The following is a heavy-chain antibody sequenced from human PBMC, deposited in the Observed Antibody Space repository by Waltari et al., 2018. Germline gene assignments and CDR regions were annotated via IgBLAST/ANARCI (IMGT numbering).Heavy chain of an antibody. Sequence: EVQLVESGGGLVQPGGSVRPSCAAPDSSFNSYSMNWVRQGPGTGLEWIAFISSSSSTIHYAASVKGRFTISRDKATKSVYLQMDSLRAEDTAVYYCARALLRGVNDYWGQGTLVTVSS. V-gene: IGHV3-48*01. CDR3: ARALLRGVNDY. D-gene: IGHD3-10*01. CDR2: ISSSSSTI. J-gene: IGHJ4*02. CDR1: DSSFNSYS.